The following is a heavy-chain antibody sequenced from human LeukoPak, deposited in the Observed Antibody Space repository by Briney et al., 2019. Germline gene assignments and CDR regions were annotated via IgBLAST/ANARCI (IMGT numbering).Heavy chain of an antibody. CDR2: ISYDGSNK. V-gene: IGHV3-30*04. J-gene: IGHJ4*02. CDR1: GFTFSSYA. CDR3: ARDLRWNQYYFDF. Sequence: GGSLRLSCAASGFTFSSYAMHWVRQAPGKGLEWVAVISYDGSNKYYADSVKGRFTISRDNSKNTLYLQMNSLRAEDTAVYYCARDLRWNQYYFDFWGQGTLVTVSS. D-gene: IGHD1-14*01.